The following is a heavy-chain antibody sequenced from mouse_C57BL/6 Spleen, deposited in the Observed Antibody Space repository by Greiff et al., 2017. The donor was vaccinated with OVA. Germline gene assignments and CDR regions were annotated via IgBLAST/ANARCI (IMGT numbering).Heavy chain of an antibody. CDR1: GYTFTSYW. J-gene: IGHJ4*01. CDR2: IHPNSGST. V-gene: IGHV1-64*01. CDR3: ARKRGNYGYAMDY. D-gene: IGHD2-1*01. Sequence: QVQLQQSGAELVKPGASVKLSCKASGYTFTSYWMHWVKQRPGQGLEWIGMIHPNSGSTNYNEKFKSKATLTVDKSSSTAYMQLSSLTSEDSAVYYCARKRGNYGYAMDYWGQGTSVTVSS.